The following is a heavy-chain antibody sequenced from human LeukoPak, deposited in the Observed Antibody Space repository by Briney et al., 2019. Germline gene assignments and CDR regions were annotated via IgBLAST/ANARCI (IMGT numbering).Heavy chain of an antibody. CDR3: ARGGGVGILTGFQY. CDR1: GGTFTNYA. CDR2: IIPILDVT. D-gene: IGHD3-9*01. Sequence: SVKVSCKASGGTFTNYAVNWVRQAPGQGLEWMGRIIPILDVTNYAQKFQGKVTITADQSTSTAYMELSSLRSEDTAVYYCARGGGVGILTGFQYWGQGTLVTVSS. V-gene: IGHV1-69*04. J-gene: IGHJ4*02.